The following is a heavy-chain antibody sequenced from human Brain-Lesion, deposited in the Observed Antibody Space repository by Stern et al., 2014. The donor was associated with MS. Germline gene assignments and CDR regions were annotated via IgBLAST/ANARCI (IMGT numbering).Heavy chain of an antibody. Sequence: EVQLLESGGGLVQPGGSLRLSCAASGFTFSNYWMHWVRQAPGKGLVWVSGVNNDGRRTSYADSVKGRFTMSRDNAKNTLYLQMNSLRVEDTAIYYCARGERWFDSWGQGTLVTVSS. V-gene: IGHV3-74*02. CDR1: GFTFSNYW. D-gene: IGHD3-10*01. J-gene: IGHJ5*01. CDR2: VNNDGRRT. CDR3: ARGERWFDS.